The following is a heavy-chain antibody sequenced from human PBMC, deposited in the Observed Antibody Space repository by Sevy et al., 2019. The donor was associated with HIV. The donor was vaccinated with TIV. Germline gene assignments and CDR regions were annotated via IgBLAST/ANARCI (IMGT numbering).Heavy chain of an antibody. CDR1: GFTFGDYA. CDR3: TRWKGARSIFDY. J-gene: IGHJ4*02. V-gene: IGHV3-49*04. Sequence: GGSLRLSCTASGFTFGDYAMSWVRQAPGKGLEWVAFLKSKAYGGTLDYAASVKGRFIISRDDSKSIAHLQMNDLKTEDTAIYYCTRWKGARSIFDYWGQGALVTVSS. CDR2: LKSKAYGGTL. D-gene: IGHD1-1*01.